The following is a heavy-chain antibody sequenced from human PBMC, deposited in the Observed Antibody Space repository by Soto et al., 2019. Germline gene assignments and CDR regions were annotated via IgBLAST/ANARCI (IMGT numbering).Heavy chain of an antibody. CDR2: IYYSGST. CDR1: GGSISSGDYY. J-gene: IGHJ4*02. Sequence: SETLSLTCTVSGGSISSGDYYWSWIRQPPGKGLEWIGYIYYSGSTYYNPSLKSRVTISVDTSKNQFSLKLSSVTAADTAVYYCARDYYDSSGPFDYWGQGTLVTVSS. V-gene: IGHV4-30-4*01. D-gene: IGHD3-22*01. CDR3: ARDYYDSSGPFDY.